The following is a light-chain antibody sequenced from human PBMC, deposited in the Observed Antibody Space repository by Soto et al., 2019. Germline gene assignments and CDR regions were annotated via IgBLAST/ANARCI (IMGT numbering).Light chain of an antibody. CDR3: SSYSSSSTLVV. CDR1: SSDIGGYNY. V-gene: IGLV2-14*01. CDR2: EVT. J-gene: IGLJ2*01. Sequence: QSALTQPASVSGSPGQSITISCTGTSSDIGGYNYVSWYQLHPGKAPKLMIYEVTNRPSGVSNRFSGSKSGNSAYLTISGLQAEDEADYYCSSYSSSSTLVVFGGATKLTVL.